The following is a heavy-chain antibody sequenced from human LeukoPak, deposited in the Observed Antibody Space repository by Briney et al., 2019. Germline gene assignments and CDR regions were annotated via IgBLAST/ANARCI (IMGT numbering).Heavy chain of an antibody. CDR1: GFNFNSYA. Sequence: AGKSLRLSCAASGFNFNSYAIHWVRQTPGKGLEWVAVISKDGSDNKFADSVKGRLTVSRDNSKNTMYLQINSLRAEDTAVYYCARDRHCANGVCHSPPGMDVWGQGTTVTVSS. CDR2: ISKDGSDN. J-gene: IGHJ6*02. CDR3: ARDRHCANGVCHSPPGMDV. V-gene: IGHV3-30*04. D-gene: IGHD2-8*01.